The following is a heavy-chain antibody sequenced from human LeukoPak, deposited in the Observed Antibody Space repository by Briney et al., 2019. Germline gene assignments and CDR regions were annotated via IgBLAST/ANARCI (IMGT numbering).Heavy chain of an antibody. CDR3: ARVLKPLRYFDY. CDR1: GGSISSYY. CDR2: IYYSGST. Sequence: SETLSLTCTVSGGSISSYYWSWIRQHPGKGLEWIGYIYYSGSTYYNPSLKSRVTISVDTSKNQFSLKLSSVTAADTAVYYCARVLKPLRYFDYWGQGTLVTVSS. V-gene: IGHV4-59*06. D-gene: IGHD4/OR15-4a*01. J-gene: IGHJ4*02.